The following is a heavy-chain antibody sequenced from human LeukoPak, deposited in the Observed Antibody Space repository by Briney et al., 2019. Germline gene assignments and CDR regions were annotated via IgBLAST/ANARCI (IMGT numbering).Heavy chain of an antibody. D-gene: IGHD3-10*01. Sequence: ASVKVSCKASGYTFTSYAMNWVRQAPGQGLEWMGWINTNTGNPTYAQGFTGRFVFSLDTSVSTAYLQISSLKAEDTAVYYCARDVLGVGSPHGTMVRGVILDVWGQGTMVTVSS. CDR1: GYTFTSYA. J-gene: IGHJ3*01. V-gene: IGHV7-4-1*02. CDR2: INTNTGNP. CDR3: ARDVLGVGSPHGTMVRGVILDV.